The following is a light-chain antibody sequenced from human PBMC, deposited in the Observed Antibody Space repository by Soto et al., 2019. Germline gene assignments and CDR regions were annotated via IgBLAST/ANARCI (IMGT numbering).Light chain of an antibody. V-gene: IGLV2-14*01. CDR1: SSDVGGYNY. Sequence: QCARTQPASVSGSPGQSITISCTGTSSDVGGYNYVSWYQQHPGKAPKLMIYEVSNRPAGVSNRFSGSKSGNTASLTMSGIRAEDEADYYCSSYTSSNTWVFGGGTKLTVL. CDR3: SSYTSSNTWV. J-gene: IGLJ3*02. CDR2: EVS.